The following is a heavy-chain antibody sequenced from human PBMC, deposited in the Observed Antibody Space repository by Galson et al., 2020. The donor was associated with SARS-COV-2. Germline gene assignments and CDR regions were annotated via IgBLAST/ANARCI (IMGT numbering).Heavy chain of an antibody. V-gene: IGHV3-33*06. CDR2: IWYDGSTQ. CDR3: AKDSRNYDSSFGLDI. J-gene: IGHJ3*02. Sequence: GESLKISCAASEFIFSSYGIHWVRQAPGKGLEWVAAIWYDGSTQHYAESVKGRFTISRDNSKNTLYLQMKSLRAEDTAVYYCAKDSRNYDSSFGLDIWGQGTMVTVSS. D-gene: IGHD3-22*01. CDR1: EFIFSSYG.